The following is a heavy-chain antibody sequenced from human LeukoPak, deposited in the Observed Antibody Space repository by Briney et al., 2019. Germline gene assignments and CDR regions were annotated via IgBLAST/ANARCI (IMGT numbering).Heavy chain of an antibody. Sequence: SETLSLTCTVSGGSISSSSYYWGWIRQPPGKGLEWIGSIYYSGSTYYNPSLKSRVTISVDTSKNQFSLKLSSVTAADTAVYYCAREPDMITFGGVIAKHFDLWGRGTLVTVSS. D-gene: IGHD3-16*02. CDR1: GGSISSSSYY. CDR2: IYYSGST. V-gene: IGHV4-39*07. CDR3: AREPDMITFGGVIAKHFDL. J-gene: IGHJ2*01.